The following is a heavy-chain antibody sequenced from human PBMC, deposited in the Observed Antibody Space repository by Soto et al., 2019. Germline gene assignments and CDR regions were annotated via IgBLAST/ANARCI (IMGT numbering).Heavy chain of an antibody. J-gene: IGHJ6*02. V-gene: IGHV4-30-2*01. D-gene: IGHD3-22*01. CDR2: IYHSGST. Sequence: SETLSLTCAVSGGSISSGGYSWSWIRQPPGKGLEWIGYIYHSGSTYYNPSLKSRVTISVDRSKNQFSLKLSSVTAADTAVYYGAGSGYYHNSGMDGWGQRTTDTVSS. CDR1: GGSISSGGYS. CDR3: AGSGYYHNSGMDG.